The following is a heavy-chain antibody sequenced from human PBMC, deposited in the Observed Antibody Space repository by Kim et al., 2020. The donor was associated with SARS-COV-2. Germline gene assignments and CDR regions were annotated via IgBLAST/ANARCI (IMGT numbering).Heavy chain of an antibody. V-gene: IGHV3-7*01. CDR3: ARDGRVTNWYFDL. Sequence: VDSVVGRFTITRDNAKSSLYLQMNSLGAGDTAVYYCARDGRVTNWYFDLWGRGTLVTVSS. J-gene: IGHJ2*01. D-gene: IGHD5-18*01.